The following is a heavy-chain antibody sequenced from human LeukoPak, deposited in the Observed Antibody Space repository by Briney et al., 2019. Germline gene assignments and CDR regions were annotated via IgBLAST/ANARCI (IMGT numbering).Heavy chain of an antibody. V-gene: IGHV4-59*08. J-gene: IGHJ4*02. D-gene: IGHD3-9*01. CDR1: GGSISSYY. CDR3: ARVVLVYDILTGYYTNYFDY. CDR2: IYYSGST. Sequence: PSETLSLTCTVSGGSISSYYWSWIRQPPGKGLEWIGYIYYSGSTNYNPSLKSRVTISVDTSKNQFSLKLSSVTAADTAVYYCARVVLVYDILTGYYTNYFDYWGQGTLVTVSS.